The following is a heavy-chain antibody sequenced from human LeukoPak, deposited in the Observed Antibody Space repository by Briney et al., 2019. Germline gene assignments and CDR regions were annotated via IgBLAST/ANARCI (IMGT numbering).Heavy chain of an antibody. CDR3: ARELRWQQFSSGQNWFDP. CDR1: GYSISSGYY. CDR2: LYHTGST. D-gene: IGHD5-24*01. J-gene: IGHJ5*02. V-gene: IGHV4-38-2*02. Sequence: SETLSLTCTVSGYSISSGYYWGWIRQPPGKGLEWIGSLYHTGSTYHNPSLKSRVTISVDTSKNQFSLKLSSVTAADTAVYYCARELRWQQFSSGQNWFDPWGQGTLVTVSS.